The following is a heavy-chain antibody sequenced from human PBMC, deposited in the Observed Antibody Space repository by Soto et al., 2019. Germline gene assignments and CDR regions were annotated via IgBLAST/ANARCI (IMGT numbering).Heavy chain of an antibody. Sequence: EVQLVESGGGSVQPGESLRLSCAASGFSFRDYDMHWVRQRKGKGLEWVSALGAARDPYYVGSVKGRFSVSRDNAQNSLFLQMNNLRVDDTAVYFCARAYLGRLPRRADYYAMDVWGRGNTVTVSS. J-gene: IGHJ6*02. CDR2: LGAARDP. CDR1: GFSFRDYD. CDR3: ARAYLGRLPRRADYYAMDV. V-gene: IGHV3-13*05. D-gene: IGHD1-26*01.